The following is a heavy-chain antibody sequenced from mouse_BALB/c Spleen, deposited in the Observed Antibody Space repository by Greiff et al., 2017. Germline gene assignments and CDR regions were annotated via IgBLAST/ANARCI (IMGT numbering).Heavy chain of an antibody. CDR3: AREYGSSYGGFDY. CDR1: GFSLTGYG. V-gene: IGHV2-6-7*01. J-gene: IGHJ2*01. Sequence: VQLQESGPGLVAPSQSLSITCTVSGFSLTGYGVNWVRQPPGKGLEWLGMIWGDGSTDYNSALKSRLSISKDNSKSQVFLKMNSLQTDDTARYYCAREYGSSYGGFDYWGQGTTLTVSS. CDR2: IWGDGST. D-gene: IGHD1-1*01.